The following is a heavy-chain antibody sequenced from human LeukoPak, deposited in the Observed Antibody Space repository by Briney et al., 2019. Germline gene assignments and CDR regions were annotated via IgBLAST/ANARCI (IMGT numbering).Heavy chain of an antibody. V-gene: IGHV4-61*01. D-gene: IGHD3-16*02. Sequence: SETLSLTCTVSGGSISSSSYYWSWIRQPPGKGLEWIGYIYNSGSTNYNPSLKSRVTISVDTSKNQFSLKLSSVTAADTAVYYCARVGVTLGGVIVNGYHFDNWGQGTLVTVSS. CDR3: ARVGVTLGGVIVNGYHFDN. CDR2: IYNSGST. J-gene: IGHJ4*02. CDR1: GGSISSSSYY.